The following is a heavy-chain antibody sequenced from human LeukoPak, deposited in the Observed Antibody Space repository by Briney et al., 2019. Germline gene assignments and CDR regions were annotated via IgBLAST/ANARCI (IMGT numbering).Heavy chain of an antibody. CDR2: ISGSGGST. CDR1: GFPFNSYA. D-gene: IGHD2-2*01. V-gene: IGHV3-23*01. CDR3: ANPTLAYCSSTSCWTDY. J-gene: IGHJ4*02. Sequence: PGGSLRLSCAASGFPFNSYAMSWVRQAPGKGLEWVSAISGSGGSTYYADSVKGRLTISRDNSKNTLYLQMNSLRAEDTAVYYCANPTLAYCSSTSCWTDYWGQGTLVTVSS.